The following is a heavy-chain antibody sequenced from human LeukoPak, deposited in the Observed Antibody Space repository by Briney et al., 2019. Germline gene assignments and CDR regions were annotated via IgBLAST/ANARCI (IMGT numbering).Heavy chain of an antibody. Sequence: PSETLSLTCTVSGGSISSYYWSWIRQPPGKGLEWIGYIYYSGSTNYNPSLKSRVTISVDTSKNQFSLKLSSVTAADTAVYYCARSSPRAAAGNDYWGQGTLVTVCS. CDR2: IYYSGST. J-gene: IGHJ4*01. CDR3: ARSSPRAAAGNDY. V-gene: IGHV4-59*01. D-gene: IGHD6-13*01. CDR1: GGSISSYY.